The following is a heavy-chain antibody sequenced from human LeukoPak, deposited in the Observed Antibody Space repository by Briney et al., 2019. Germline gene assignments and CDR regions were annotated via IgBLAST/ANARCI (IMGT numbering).Heavy chain of an antibody. V-gene: IGHV3-69-1*01. Sequence: GGSLRLSCAASGFTFSGYAMSWVRQAPGKGLEWVSSISSSSCIYYADSVKGRFTVSRDNAKNSLYLQMNSLRAEDTAVYYCARDYRPALYCSGGSCYSADYWGQGALVTVSS. CDR3: ARDYRPALYCSGGSCYSADY. J-gene: IGHJ4*02. CDR2: ISSSSCI. CDR1: GFTFSGYA. D-gene: IGHD2-15*01.